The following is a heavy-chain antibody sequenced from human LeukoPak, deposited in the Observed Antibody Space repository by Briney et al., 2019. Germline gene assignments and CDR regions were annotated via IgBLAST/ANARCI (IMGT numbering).Heavy chain of an antibody. D-gene: IGHD3-22*01. J-gene: IGHJ4*02. Sequence: GGSLRLSCAASGLTFDDYGMSWVRQAPGKGLEWVSGINWNGGSTGYADSVKGRFTISRDNAKNSLYLQMNSLRAEDTALYYCARDSYYYDSSGLYFDYWGQGTLVTVSS. CDR1: GLTFDDYG. CDR3: ARDSYYYDSSGLYFDY. CDR2: INWNGGST. V-gene: IGHV3-20*04.